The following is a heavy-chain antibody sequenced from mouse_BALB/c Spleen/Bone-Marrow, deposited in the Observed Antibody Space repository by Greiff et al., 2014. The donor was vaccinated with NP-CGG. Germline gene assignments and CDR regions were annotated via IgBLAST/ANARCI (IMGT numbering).Heavy chain of an antibody. CDR3: ATARATSYYGMDY. Sequence: VKLVESGAELMKPGASVKISCKATGYTFSSYWIEWVKQRPGHGLEWIGEILPGSGSNKYNEKFKGKATFTADTSSNTAYIQLSSLTSEDSAVYYCATARATSYYGMDYWGQGTSVTVSS. D-gene: IGHD3-1*01. CDR2: ILPGSGSN. J-gene: IGHJ4*01. CDR1: GYTFSSYW. V-gene: IGHV1-9*01.